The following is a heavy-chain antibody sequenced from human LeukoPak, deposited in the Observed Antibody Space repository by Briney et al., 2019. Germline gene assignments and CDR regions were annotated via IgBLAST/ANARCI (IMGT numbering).Heavy chain of an antibody. Sequence: GASVTVSYKASGFTFTNYDINWVRQATGQGLEWMGWMNPNSGNTGYAQKFQGRVTITRNISISTAYMELSSLRSEDTAVYYCATASWREGHGGAFDIWGQGTMVTVSS. CDR1: GFTFTNYD. J-gene: IGHJ3*02. CDR3: ATASWREGHGGAFDI. D-gene: IGHD6-13*01. V-gene: IGHV1-8*03. CDR2: MNPNSGNT.